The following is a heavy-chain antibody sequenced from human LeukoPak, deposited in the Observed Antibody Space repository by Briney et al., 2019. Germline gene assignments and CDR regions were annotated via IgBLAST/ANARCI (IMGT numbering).Heavy chain of an antibody. V-gene: IGHV7-4-1*02. CDR2: INTNTGNP. J-gene: IGHJ4*02. Sequence: ASVKVSCKASGYTFTSYAMNWVRQAPGQGLEWMGWINTNTGNPTYAQGFTGRFVFSLDTSVSTAYLQISSLKAEDTAVYYCARGAQTYYYGSGSPSFPGYWGQGTLATVSS. D-gene: IGHD3-10*01. CDR1: GYTFTSYA. CDR3: ARGAQTYYYGSGSPSFPGY.